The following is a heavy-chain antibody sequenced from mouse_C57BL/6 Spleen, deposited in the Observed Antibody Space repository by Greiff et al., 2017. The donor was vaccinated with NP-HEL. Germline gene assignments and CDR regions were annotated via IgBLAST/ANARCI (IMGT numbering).Heavy chain of an antibody. D-gene: IGHD1-1*01. J-gene: IGHJ1*03. CDR2: INPSNGGT. CDR1: GYTFTSYW. CDR3: ASHYYGSPPWYFEV. Sequence: QVQLQQPGTELVKPGASVKLSCKASGYTFTSYWMHWVKQRPGQGLEWIGNINPSNGGTNYNEKFKSKATLTVDKSSSTAYMQLSSLTSEDSAVDYCASHYYGSPPWYFEVWGTGTTVTVSS. V-gene: IGHV1-53*01.